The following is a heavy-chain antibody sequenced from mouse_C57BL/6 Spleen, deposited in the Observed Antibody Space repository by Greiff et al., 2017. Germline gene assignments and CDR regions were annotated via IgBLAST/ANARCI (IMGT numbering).Heavy chain of an antibody. V-gene: IGHV1-53*01. CDR3: ARWGIYYGYSYAMDY. CDR2: INPSNGGT. Sequence: QVQLQQPGTELVKPGASVKLSCKASGYTFTSYWMHWVKQRPGQGLEWIGNINPSNGGTNYNEKFKSKATLTVDKSSSTAYMQLSSLTSEDSAVYYCARWGIYYGYSYAMDYWGQGTSVTVSS. D-gene: IGHD2-2*01. CDR1: GYTFTSYW. J-gene: IGHJ4*01.